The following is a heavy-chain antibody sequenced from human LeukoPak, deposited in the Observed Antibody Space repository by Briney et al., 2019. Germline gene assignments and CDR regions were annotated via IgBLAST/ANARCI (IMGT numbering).Heavy chain of an antibody. CDR2: ISGSGGST. CDR3: ARGTDAFDI. CDR1: GFTFSSYG. V-gene: IGHV3-23*01. Sequence: GGSLRLSCAASGFTFSSYGMHWVRQAPGKGLEWVSAISGSGGSTYYADSVKGRFTISRDNSKNTLYLQTNSLRAEDTAVYYCARGTDAFDIWGQGTTVTVSS. D-gene: IGHD1-1*01. J-gene: IGHJ3*02.